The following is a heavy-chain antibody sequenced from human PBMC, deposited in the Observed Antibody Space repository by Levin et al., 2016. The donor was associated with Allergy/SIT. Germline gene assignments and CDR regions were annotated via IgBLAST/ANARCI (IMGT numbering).Heavy chain of an antibody. CDR3: VKDRSKGTLRFCPDY. Sequence: GESLKISCSASGFTFSSYAIHWVRQAPGKGLEYVSGISSNGGSTYYADSVKGRFSISRDNSKNTLYLQMTSLRAEDTAVYYCVKDRSKGTLRFCPDYWGQGTLVTVSS. V-gene: IGHV3-64D*08. CDR1: GFTFSSYA. D-gene: IGHD3-3*01. J-gene: IGHJ4*02. CDR2: ISSNGGST.